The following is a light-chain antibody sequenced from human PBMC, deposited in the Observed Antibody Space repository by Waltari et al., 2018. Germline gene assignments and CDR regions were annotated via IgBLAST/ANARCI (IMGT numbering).Light chain of an antibody. J-gene: IGKJ5*01. V-gene: IGKV4-1*01. Sequence: DIVMTQSPDSLAVSLGERATINCKSSQSVLYTSNNKNNLAWFQQKPRQPPKLLIYWASTRESGVPDRFSGSGSGTDFSLTISSLQAEDVAVYFCQQFHSTPITFGQGTRLEI. CDR3: QQFHSTPIT. CDR1: QSVLYTSNNKNN. CDR2: WAS.